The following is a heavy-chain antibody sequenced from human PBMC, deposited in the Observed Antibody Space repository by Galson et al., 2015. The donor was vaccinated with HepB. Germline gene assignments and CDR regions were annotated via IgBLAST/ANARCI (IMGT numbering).Heavy chain of an antibody. V-gene: IGHV4-39*01. CDR1: GGSIRSKTYY. J-gene: IGHJ4*02. Sequence: ETLSLTCTVSGGSIRSKTYYWGWIRQPPGRGLEWIGIMYYTGSTYYNPSLKSRVTISVDTSKNQLSLKLSSVTAADTAVYYCARHLGGSGSYSGAVDYWGQGTLVTVSS. CDR2: MYYTGST. CDR3: ARHLGGSGSYSGAVDY. D-gene: IGHD1-26*01.